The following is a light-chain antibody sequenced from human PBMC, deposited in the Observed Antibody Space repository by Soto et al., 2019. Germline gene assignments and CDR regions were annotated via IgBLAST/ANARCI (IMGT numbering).Light chain of an antibody. J-gene: IGKJ4*01. CDR2: AAS. V-gene: IGKV1-6*01. CDR3: LQDDDYPFT. CDR1: QGIRNE. Sequence: AIQLTQSPSSLSPSLEDRVTITSPASQGIRNELSWYQQKPGKAPKFLIFAASNLQSGVPSRFSGSGSGTDFTLTISSLQPEDFATYFCLQDDDYPFTFGGGTKVDIK.